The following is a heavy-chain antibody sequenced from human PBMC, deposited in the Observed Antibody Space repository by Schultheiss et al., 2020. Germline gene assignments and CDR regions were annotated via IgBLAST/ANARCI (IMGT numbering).Heavy chain of an antibody. CDR3: ARRGVRGVIHLFDY. CDR2: IYYSGST. J-gene: IGHJ4*02. D-gene: IGHD3-10*01. CDR1: GGSISSSSYY. Sequence: SETLSLTCTVSGGSISSSSYYWGWIRQPPGKGLEWIGSIYYSGSTYYNPSLKSRVTISVDTSKNQFSLKLSSVTAADTAVYYCARRGVRGVIHLFDYWGQGTLVTVSS. V-gene: IGHV4-39*01.